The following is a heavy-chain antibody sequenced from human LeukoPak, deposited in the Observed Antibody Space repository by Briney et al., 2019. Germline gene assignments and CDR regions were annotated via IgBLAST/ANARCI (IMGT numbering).Heavy chain of an antibody. CDR3: ARADDSSGYYLRDWYYDL. D-gene: IGHD3-22*01. CDR2: IYTSGST. CDR1: GGSISSYY. V-gene: IGHV4-4*07. Sequence: PSETLSLTCTVSGGSISSYYWSWIRQPAGKGLEWIGRIYTSGSTNYNPSLKSRVTMSVDTSKNQFSLKLGSVPAADTAVYYCARADDSSGYYLRDWYYDLWGRGTLVTVSS. J-gene: IGHJ2*01.